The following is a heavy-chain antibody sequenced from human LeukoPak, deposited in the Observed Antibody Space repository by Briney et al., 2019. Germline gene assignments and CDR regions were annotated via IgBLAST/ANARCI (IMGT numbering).Heavy chain of an antibody. CDR2: IRNDGSHD. V-gene: IGHV3-30*02. D-gene: IGHD3-10*01. CDR3: AKRFGDLFSYFDY. Sequence: GGSLRLSCATSGFTFSTYGMIWVRQAPGKGLEWVAFIRNDGSHDYYADSVKGRFTISRDNSKSTLFLQMNRLRVEDTAVYYCAKRFGDLFSYFDYWGQGTPVTVSS. CDR1: GFTFSTYG. J-gene: IGHJ4*02.